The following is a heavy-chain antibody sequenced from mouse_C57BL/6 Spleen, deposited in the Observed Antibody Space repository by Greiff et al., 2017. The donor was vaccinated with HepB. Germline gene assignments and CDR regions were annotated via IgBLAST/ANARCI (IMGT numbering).Heavy chain of an antibody. CDR1: GYTFTSYW. V-gene: IGHV1-61*01. Sequence: VQLQQPGAELVRPGSSVKLSCKASGYTFTSYWMDWVKQRPGQGLEWIGNIYPSDSETHYNQKFKDKATLTVDKSSSTAYMQLSSLTSEDSAVYYCARRAWSPYYAMDYWGQGTSVTVSS. CDR3: ARRAWSPYYAMDY. CDR2: IYPSDSET. D-gene: IGHD1-1*02. J-gene: IGHJ4*01.